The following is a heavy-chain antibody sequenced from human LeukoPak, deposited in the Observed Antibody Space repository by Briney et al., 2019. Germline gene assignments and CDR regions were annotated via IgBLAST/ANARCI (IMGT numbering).Heavy chain of an antibody. CDR2: INADGSAT. CDR3: ARGNYGMDV. V-gene: IGHV3-74*01. CDR1: GFSFRSFW. Sequence: GGSPRLSCAASGFSFRSFWMYWVRQAPGKGLEWVSRINADGSATSSADAVKGRFTISRDNAKNTLYLQLNSLRAEDTAVYYCARGNYGMDVWGQGTTVIVSS. J-gene: IGHJ6*02.